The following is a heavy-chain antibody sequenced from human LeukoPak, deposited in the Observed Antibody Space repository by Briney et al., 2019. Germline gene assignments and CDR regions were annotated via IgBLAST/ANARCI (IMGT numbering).Heavy chain of an antibody. CDR2: INHSGST. Sequence: SETLSLTCAVYGGSFSGYYWSWIRQPPGKGLEWIGEINHSGSTNYNPSLKSRVTISVDTSKNQFSLKLGSVTAADTAVYYCARGQTSGITMVRGAFGYWGQGTLVTVSS. CDR3: ARGQTSGITMVRGAFGY. J-gene: IGHJ4*02. D-gene: IGHD3-10*01. V-gene: IGHV4-34*01. CDR1: GGSFSGYY.